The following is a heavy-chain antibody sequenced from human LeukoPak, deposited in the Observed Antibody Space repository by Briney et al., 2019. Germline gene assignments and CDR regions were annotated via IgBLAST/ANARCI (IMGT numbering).Heavy chain of an antibody. CDR2: ISNDGNNK. CDR1: GFTFGDYA. J-gene: IGHJ4*02. Sequence: GGSLRVSLTASGFTFGDYAMSWFRQAPGKGPEWVAAISNDGNNKFYADSVKGRFTISRDNPKNTMNLQMNSLRAEDTAVYYCAKGGGVIGRSYYFDYWGQGTLVTVSS. V-gene: IGHV3-30*04. D-gene: IGHD2-8*02. CDR3: AKGGGVIGRSYYFDY.